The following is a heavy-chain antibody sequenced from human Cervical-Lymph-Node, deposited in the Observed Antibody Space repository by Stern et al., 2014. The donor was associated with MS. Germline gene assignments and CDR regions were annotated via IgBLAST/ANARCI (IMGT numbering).Heavy chain of an antibody. CDR3: ARGEVGSYCSGTDCYRHYYYGMDV. CDR2: IFHSGRT. Sequence: QVQLVESGPGLVQPSGTLSLTCVVSGGSISTSNWWSWVRQPPRKRLEWIGEIFHSGRTNYNPSLKTRVTMSVDKAKNQFSLTLSSVTAADTAVYYCARGEVGSYCSGTDCYRHYYYGMDVWGHGTTVTVSS. J-gene: IGHJ6*02. CDR1: GGSISTSNW. D-gene: IGHD2-2*01. V-gene: IGHV4-4*02.